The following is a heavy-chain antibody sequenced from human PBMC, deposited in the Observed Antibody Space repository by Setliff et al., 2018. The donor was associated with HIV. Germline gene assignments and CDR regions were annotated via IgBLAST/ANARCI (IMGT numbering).Heavy chain of an antibody. V-gene: IGHV4-39*01. CDR1: GGSISGSNYY. D-gene: IGHD3-22*01. CDR2: IYYSGST. J-gene: IGHJ5*02. Sequence: SETLSLTCTVSGGSISGSNYYWSWIRQPPGKGLEWIGSIYYSGSTYYNPSLKSRVTISVDTSKNQFSLKLSSVTAADAAVYYCASRVYYYDSSGYLREEGFDPWGQGTLVTVSS. CDR3: ASRVYYYDSSGYLREEGFDP.